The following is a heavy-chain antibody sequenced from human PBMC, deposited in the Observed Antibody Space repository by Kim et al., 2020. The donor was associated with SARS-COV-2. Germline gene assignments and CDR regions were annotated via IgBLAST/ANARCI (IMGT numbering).Heavy chain of an antibody. D-gene: IGHD6-19*01. CDR2: INPNSGGT. CDR3: ARDSVAGTPGYYYYYYGMDV. V-gene: IGHV1-2*02. Sequence: ASVKVSCKASGYTFTGYYMHWVRQAPGQGLEWMGWINPNSGGTNYAQKFQGRVTMTRDTSISTAYMELSRLRSDDTAVYYCARDSVAGTPGYYYYYYGMDVWGQGTTVTVSS. J-gene: IGHJ6*02. CDR1: GYTFTGYY.